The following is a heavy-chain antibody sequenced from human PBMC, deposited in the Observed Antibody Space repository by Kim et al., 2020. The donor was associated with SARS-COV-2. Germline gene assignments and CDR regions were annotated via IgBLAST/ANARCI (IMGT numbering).Heavy chain of an antibody. V-gene: IGHV4-31*03. Sequence: SETLSLTCTVSGGSISSGGYYWSWIRQHPGKGLEWIGYIYYSGSTYYNPSLKSRVTISVDTSKNQFSLKLSSVTAADTAVYYCARSYYDLMDYYYGMDVWGQGTTVTVSS. CDR3: ARSYYDLMDYYYGMDV. CDR2: IYYSGST. J-gene: IGHJ6*02. CDR1: GGSISSGGYY. D-gene: IGHD3-3*01.